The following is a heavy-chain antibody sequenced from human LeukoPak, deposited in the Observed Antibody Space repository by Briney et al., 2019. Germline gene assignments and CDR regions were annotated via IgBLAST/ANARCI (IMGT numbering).Heavy chain of an antibody. CDR3: ARDRGYSYGFYDY. Sequence: SETLSLTCAVYGGSFSGYYWTWIRQPPGKGLEWIGYIYYIGSTHYNPSLKSRVTISVDTSKNQFSLKVSSVTAADTAVYYCARDRGYSYGFYDYWGQGTLVTVSS. CDR2: IYYIGST. V-gene: IGHV4-59*01. D-gene: IGHD5-18*01. CDR1: GGSFSGYY. J-gene: IGHJ4*02.